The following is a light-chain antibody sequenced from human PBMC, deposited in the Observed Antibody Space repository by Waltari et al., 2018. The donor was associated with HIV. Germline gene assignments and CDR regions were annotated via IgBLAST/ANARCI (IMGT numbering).Light chain of an antibody. J-gene: IGLJ2*01. V-gene: IGLV1-47*01. CDR2: RSD. Sequence: QSVLTQPPSASGTPGQRVNISCSGSSSNIGRNYVYWYQQFPGMTPKLLIYRSDRRPSGVPDRFSGSKSGTSGSLAIGGLRSEDEADYYCATWDERLSGVIFGGGTKLTVL. CDR1: SSNIGRNY. CDR3: ATWDERLSGVI.